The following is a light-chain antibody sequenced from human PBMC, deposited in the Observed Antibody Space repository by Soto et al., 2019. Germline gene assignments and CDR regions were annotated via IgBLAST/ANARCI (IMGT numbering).Light chain of an antibody. Sequence: ELVLTQSPATLSLSPGERATLSCRASQSIRSNLAWYQHKPGQAPRLLIYDASNMATGIPGRFSGSGSGTDFTLTISNLEPEDFAVYYCQQRDNWPWTFGQGAKVEIK. CDR2: DAS. CDR1: QSIRSN. J-gene: IGKJ1*01. CDR3: QQRDNWPWT. V-gene: IGKV3-11*01.